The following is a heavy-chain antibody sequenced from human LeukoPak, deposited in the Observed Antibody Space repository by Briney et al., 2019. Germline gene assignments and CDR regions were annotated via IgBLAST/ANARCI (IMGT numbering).Heavy chain of an antibody. CDR3: ARAFGYCSSTSCPYYYYGMDV. CDR2: IYSGGST. J-gene: IGHJ6*02. Sequence: GESLRLSCAASGFTVSSNYMSWVRQAPGKGLEWVSVIYSGGSTYYADSVKGRFTISRDNSKNTLYLQMNSLRAEDTAVYYCARAFGYCSSTSCPYYYYGMDVWGQGTTVTVSS. CDR1: GFTVSSNY. D-gene: IGHD2-2*03. V-gene: IGHV3-66*01.